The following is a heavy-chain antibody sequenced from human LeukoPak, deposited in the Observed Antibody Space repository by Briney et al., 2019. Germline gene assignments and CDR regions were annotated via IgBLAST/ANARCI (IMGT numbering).Heavy chain of an antibody. J-gene: IGHJ5*02. CDR1: GYTFSSHK. CDR3: ARDTEWALDH. Sequence: ASVKVSCKASGYTFSSHKMHWVRQAPGQGLEWMGIISPSSGSRIYAQRFQGRDTLTSDTSTSTFYMELSSLRSEDTAVYQCARDTEWALDHWGQGTLVTVSS. CDR2: ISPSSGSR. D-gene: IGHD2-8*01. V-gene: IGHV1-46*01.